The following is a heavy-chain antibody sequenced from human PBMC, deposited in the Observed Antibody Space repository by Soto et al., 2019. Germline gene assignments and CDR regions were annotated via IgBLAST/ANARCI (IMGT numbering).Heavy chain of an antibody. CDR1: GFTFSSYE. CDR2: ISSSGSTI. J-gene: IGHJ6*02. CDR3: ARSVVPAATYYDFWSGYFPTVYYGMDV. Sequence: LRLSCAASGFTFSSYEMNWVRQAPGKGLEWVSYISSSGSTIYYADSVKGRFTISRDNAKNSLYLQMNSLRAEDTAVYYCARSVVPAATYYDFWSGYFPTVYYGMDVWGQGTTVTVSS. D-gene: IGHD3-3*01. V-gene: IGHV3-48*03.